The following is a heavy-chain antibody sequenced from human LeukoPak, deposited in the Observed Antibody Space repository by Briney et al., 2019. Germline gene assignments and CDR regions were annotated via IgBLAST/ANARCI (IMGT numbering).Heavy chain of an antibody. CDR2: IYYSGST. J-gene: IGHJ4*02. D-gene: IGHD6-13*01. CDR3: ARHLPAAVPFDY. Sequence: SETLSLTCTVSGGSISSSSYYWGWIRQPPGKGLEWIGSIYYSGSTYYNPSLKSRVTISVDTSKNQFSLKLSSVTAADTAVYYCARHLPAAVPFDYWGQGTLVTVSS. V-gene: IGHV4-39*01. CDR1: GGSISSSSYY.